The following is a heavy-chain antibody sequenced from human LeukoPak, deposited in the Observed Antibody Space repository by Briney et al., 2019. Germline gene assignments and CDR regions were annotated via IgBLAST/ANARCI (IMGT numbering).Heavy chain of an antibody. CDR2: IYYSGST. J-gene: IGHJ5*02. CDR3: ARDIGYCSSTSCPRVDNWFDP. D-gene: IGHD2-2*01. CDR1: GGSISSSSYY. V-gene: IGHV4-39*07. Sequence: SETLSLTCTVSGGSISSSSYYWGWIRQPPGKGLEWIGSIYYSGSTYYNPSLKSRVTISVDTSKNQFSLKLSSVTAADTAVYYCARDIGYCSSTSCPRVDNWFDPWGQGTLVTVSS.